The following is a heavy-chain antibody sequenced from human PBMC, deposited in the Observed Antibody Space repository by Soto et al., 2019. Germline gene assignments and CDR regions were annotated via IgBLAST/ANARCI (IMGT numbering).Heavy chain of an antibody. CDR2: INHSGST. Sequence: PSETLSLTCAVYGGSFSGYYWSWIRQPPGKGLEWIGEINHSGSTNYNPSLKSRVTISVDTSKNQFSLKLSSVTAADTAVYYCARELITMVRGVRLFWFDPWGQGTPVTVSS. D-gene: IGHD3-10*01. J-gene: IGHJ5*02. CDR1: GGSFSGYY. CDR3: ARELITMVRGVRLFWFDP. V-gene: IGHV4-34*01.